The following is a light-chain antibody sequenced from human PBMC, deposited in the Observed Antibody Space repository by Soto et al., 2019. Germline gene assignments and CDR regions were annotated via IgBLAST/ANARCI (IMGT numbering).Light chain of an antibody. CDR2: GNS. J-gene: IGLJ2*01. V-gene: IGLV1-40*01. CDR1: SSNIGANYD. Sequence: QSELTQPPSVSGAPGQGVTISCTGGSSNIGANYDVHWYQQLPGTAPKVLIYGNSNRPSGVPDRFSGSKSGTSASLAITGLQVEDEADYYCQSYDSSLRNVIFGGGTKLTVL. CDR3: QSYDSSLRNVI.